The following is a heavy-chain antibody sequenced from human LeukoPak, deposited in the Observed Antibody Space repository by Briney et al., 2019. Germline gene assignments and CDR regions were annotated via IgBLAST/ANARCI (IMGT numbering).Heavy chain of an antibody. V-gene: IGHV4-39*01. J-gene: IGHJ3*02. CDR1: GGSISSNSFY. Sequence: SGTLSLTCAVSGGSISSNSFYWAWIRQPPGKGLEWIGTIYYSGSTYYNPSLKSRVTISVDTSKNQFSLKLSSVTAADTAVYYCASQVHSSGDDAFDIWGQGTMVTVSS. CDR3: ASQVHSSGDDAFDI. D-gene: IGHD3-10*01. CDR2: IYYSGST.